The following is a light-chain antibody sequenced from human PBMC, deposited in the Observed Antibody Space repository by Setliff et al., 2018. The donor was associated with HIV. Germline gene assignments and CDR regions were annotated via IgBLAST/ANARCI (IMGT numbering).Light chain of an antibody. CDR2: DVS. J-gene: IGLJ1*01. CDR3: SSYTSSSTFYV. CDR1: SSDVGSYNY. Sequence: QSALTQPASVSGSPGQSITISCTGTSSDVGSYNYVSWYQQHPGKAPKFMIYDVSNRPSGVSNRFSGSKSGNTASLTISGLQAEDEADYYCSSYTSSSTFYVFGTGTKVTVL. V-gene: IGLV2-14*03.